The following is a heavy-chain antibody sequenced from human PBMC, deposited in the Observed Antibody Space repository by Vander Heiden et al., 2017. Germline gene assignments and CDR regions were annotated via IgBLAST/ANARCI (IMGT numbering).Heavy chain of an antibody. CDR2: VSYSGST. J-gene: IGHJ4*02. Sequence: QVHLQESGPGLVKPSETLSLTCTVSGGSISDYYWTWIRQPPGKGLEWIAYVSYSGSTNYNPSLKSRVSISLDTSKNQFSLNLSSVTAADTAIYYCARMPHYDIMTGIDYWGQGTLVTVSS. CDR1: GGSISDYY. D-gene: IGHD3-9*01. CDR3: ARMPHYDIMTGIDY. V-gene: IGHV4-59*08.